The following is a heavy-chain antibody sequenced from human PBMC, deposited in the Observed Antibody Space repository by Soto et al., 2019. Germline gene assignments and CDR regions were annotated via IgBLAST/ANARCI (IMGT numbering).Heavy chain of an antibody. V-gene: IGHV3-21*06. D-gene: IGHD1-7*01. J-gene: IGHJ5*02. CDR3: ARESEDLTSNFDP. CDR2: ISSTTNYI. Sequence: GGSLRLSCAASGFTFTRYGMNWVRQAPGKGLEWVSSISSTTNYIYYGDSMKGRFTISRDNAKNSLYLEMNSLRAEDTAVYYCARESEDLTSNFDPWGQGILVTVSS. CDR1: GFTFTRYG.